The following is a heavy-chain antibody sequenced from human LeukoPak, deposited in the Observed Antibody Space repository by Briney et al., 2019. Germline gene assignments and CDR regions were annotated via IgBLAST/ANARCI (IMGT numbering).Heavy chain of an antibody. Sequence: TGGSLRLSCAASGFTVSSNYMSWVRQAPGKGLEWVSVIYSGGSAYYADSVKGRFTISRDNSKNTLYLQMNSLRAEDTAVYYCAREVRSSGWSFDYWGQGTLVTVSS. V-gene: IGHV3-53*01. J-gene: IGHJ4*02. CDR2: IYSGGSA. CDR1: GFTVSSNY. D-gene: IGHD6-19*01. CDR3: AREVRSSGWSFDY.